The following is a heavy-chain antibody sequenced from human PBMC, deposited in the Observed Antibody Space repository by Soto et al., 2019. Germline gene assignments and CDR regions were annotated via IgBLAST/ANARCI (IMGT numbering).Heavy chain of an antibody. CDR3: AKGRRQWLVKSDFNS. CDR2: VSHDGRTT. V-gene: IGHV3-30*18. Sequence: VQLVESGGGVVQPGRSLRLSCAASGFTFSDYAMHWVRQAPGKGLEWVAVVSHDGRTTHYADSVKGRFTISRDSSENTVYLERTSLRAEDTAVYYCAKGRRQWLVKSDFNSWGQGALVTVSS. D-gene: IGHD6-19*01. J-gene: IGHJ4*02. CDR1: GFTFSDYA.